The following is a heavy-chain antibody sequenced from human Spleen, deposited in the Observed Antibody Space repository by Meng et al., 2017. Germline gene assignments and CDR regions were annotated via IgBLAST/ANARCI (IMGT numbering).Heavy chain of an antibody. D-gene: IGHD3-9*01. CDR1: GGTFDFSSYA. CDR2: INTYNGHT. J-gene: IGHJ4*02. V-gene: IGHV1-18*01. Sequence: ASVKVSCKASGGTFDFSSYAFSWVRQAPGQGLEWMGWINTYNGHTKYSQNLQDRVTMTTDTSTDTAYMELRNLRSNDTAIYYCARGILTPFDYWGQGSLVTVSS. CDR3: ARGILTPFDY.